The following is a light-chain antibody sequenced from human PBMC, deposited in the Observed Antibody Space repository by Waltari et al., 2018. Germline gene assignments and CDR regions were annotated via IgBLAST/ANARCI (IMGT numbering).Light chain of an antibody. CDR1: QSVLYNSNNKNH. Sequence: DIVMTQSPDSLAVSLGERATLNCKSSQSVLYNSNNKNHLTWYQQKPGQPPKLLLYWASTRESGVPDRFSGSGSGTDFTLTITSLQAEDVAVYYCQQHYSSPPTFGQGTKVEIK. CDR2: WAS. CDR3: QQHYSSPPT. V-gene: IGKV4-1*01. J-gene: IGKJ1*01.